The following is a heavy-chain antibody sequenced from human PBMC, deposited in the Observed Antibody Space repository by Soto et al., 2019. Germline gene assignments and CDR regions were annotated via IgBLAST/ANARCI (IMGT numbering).Heavy chain of an antibody. J-gene: IGHJ6*02. CDR1: GDSISRGGYS. Sequence: QLQLQESGSGLVRPSQTLSLTCTVSGDSISRGGYSWTWIRQPPGKAPEWIGKIYDSGSTSYKPCLKSRVTMSVDRSKNQFSLKLTSVTAAETAVYFCARGSSSYYAYGMDVWGQGTTVTVSS. CDR3: ARGSSSYYAYGMDV. V-gene: IGHV4-30-2*01. CDR2: IYDSGST. D-gene: IGHD6-6*01.